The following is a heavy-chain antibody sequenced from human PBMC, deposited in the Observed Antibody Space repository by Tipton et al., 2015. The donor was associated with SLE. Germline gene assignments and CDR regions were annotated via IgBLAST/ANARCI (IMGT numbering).Heavy chain of an antibody. CDR2: IYYSGST. CDR1: GGSISSHY. CDR3: ASPGYSSGWTLFDY. Sequence: TLSLTCTVSGGSISSHYWSWIRQPPGKGLEWVGYIYYSGSTNYNPSLKSRVTISVDTSTNQFSLKMSSVTAADTAVYYCASPGYSSGWTLFDYWGQGTLVTVSS. J-gene: IGHJ4*02. V-gene: IGHV4-59*11. D-gene: IGHD6-19*01.